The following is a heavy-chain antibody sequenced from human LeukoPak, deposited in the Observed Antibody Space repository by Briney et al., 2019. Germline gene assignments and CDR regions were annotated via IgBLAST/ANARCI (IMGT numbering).Heavy chain of an antibody. CDR3: AREMSIFGVANWFDP. J-gene: IGHJ5*02. D-gene: IGHD3-3*01. Sequence: GGSLRLSCAASGFTFSSYSMNWVRQAPGKGLEWVSSISSSSSYIYYADSVKGRFTISRDNAKNSLYLQMNSLRAEDTAVYYCAREMSIFGVANWFDPWGQGTLVTVSS. V-gene: IGHV3-21*01. CDR2: ISSSSSYI. CDR1: GFTFSSYS.